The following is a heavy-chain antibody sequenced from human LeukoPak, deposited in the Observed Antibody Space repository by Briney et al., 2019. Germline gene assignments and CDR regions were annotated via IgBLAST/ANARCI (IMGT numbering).Heavy chain of an antibody. D-gene: IGHD3-10*01. CDR1: GGSISSYY. J-gene: IGHJ6*03. V-gene: IGHV4-4*07. Sequence: SETLSLTCTVSGGSISSYYWSWIRQPAGKGLEWIGRIYTSGSTNYNPSLKSRVTMSVDTSKNQFSLKLSSVTAADTAVYYCARDRDYGSGSQYYYYYMDVWGKGTTVTISS. CDR3: ARDRDYGSGSQYYYYYMDV. CDR2: IYTSGST.